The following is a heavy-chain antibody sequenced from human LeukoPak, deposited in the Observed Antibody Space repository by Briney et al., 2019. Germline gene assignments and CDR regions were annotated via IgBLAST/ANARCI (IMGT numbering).Heavy chain of an antibody. D-gene: IGHD1-26*01. CDR1: GFTFSGYA. Sequence: GGSLRVSCVASGFTFSGYAMIWVRQAPGKGLEWVSSVSGRGVTTHYAGSVKGRFSISRDNSKNTLYLQMNSLRAEDTALYYCAKKVVVGATSPYSDFQDWGQGTLVTVSS. V-gene: IGHV3-23*01. CDR3: AKKVVVGATSPYSDFQD. J-gene: IGHJ1*01. CDR2: VSGRGVTT.